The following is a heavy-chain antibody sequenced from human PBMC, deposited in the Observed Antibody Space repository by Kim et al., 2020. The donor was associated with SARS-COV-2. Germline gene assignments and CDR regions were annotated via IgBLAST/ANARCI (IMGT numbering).Heavy chain of an antibody. J-gene: IGHJ5*02. D-gene: IGHD4-17*01. CDR1: GGSFSGYY. V-gene: IGHV4-34*01. CDR3: ARGGVTSPTNWFDP. Sequence: SETLSLTCAVYGGSFSGYYWSWIRQPPGKGLEWIGEINHSGSTNYNPSLKSRVTISVDTSKNQFSLKLSSVTAADTAVYYCARGGVTSPTNWFDPWGQGTLVTVSS. CDR2: INHSGST.